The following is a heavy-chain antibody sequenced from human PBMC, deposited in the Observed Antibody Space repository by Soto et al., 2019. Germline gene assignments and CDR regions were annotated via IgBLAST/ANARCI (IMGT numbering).Heavy chain of an antibody. V-gene: IGHV3-15*05. D-gene: IGHD3-22*01. CDR3: VKGVKGSTLIPYYYDSSGYYYDAFNI. CDR1: GFTFSNAW. CDR2: IKSKTDGGTT. J-gene: IGHJ3*02. Sequence: EVQLVESGGGLVKPGGSLRLSCAASGFTFSNAWMSWVRQAPGKGLEWVGRIKSKTDGGTTDYAAPVKGRFTISRDNSKNTLYLQMSSLRAEDTAVYYCVKGVKGSTLIPYYYDSSGYYYDAFNIWGQGTKVTVSS.